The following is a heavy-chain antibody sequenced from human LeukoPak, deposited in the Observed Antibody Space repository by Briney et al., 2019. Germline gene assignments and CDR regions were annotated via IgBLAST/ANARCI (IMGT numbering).Heavy chain of an antibody. V-gene: IGHV3-21*01. CDR2: ISSSSAYI. Sequence: GGSLRLSCAASGFTLATYSMDWVRQAPGKGLEWVSSISSSSAYIYYADSVKGRFTISRDNAKESLFLQMNSLRPEDTALYYCASLKIRRIGNAFDIWGQGTMVTVSS. D-gene: IGHD1-1*01. J-gene: IGHJ3*02. CDR1: GFTLATYS. CDR3: ASLKIRRIGNAFDI.